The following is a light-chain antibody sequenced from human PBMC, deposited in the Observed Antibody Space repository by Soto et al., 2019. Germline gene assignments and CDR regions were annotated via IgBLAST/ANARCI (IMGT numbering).Light chain of an antibody. V-gene: IGLV1-40*01. CDR1: SSNIGAGYD. J-gene: IGLJ3*02. CDR3: QSYDSSLSAWV. Sequence: QSVLTQPPSVSGAPGQRVTISCTGSSSNIGAGYDVHWYQQLPGAALKLLIFDYINRPSGVTARFSGSKSGTSASLAITGLQAEDEADYYCQSYDSSLSAWVFGGGTKVTVL. CDR2: DYI.